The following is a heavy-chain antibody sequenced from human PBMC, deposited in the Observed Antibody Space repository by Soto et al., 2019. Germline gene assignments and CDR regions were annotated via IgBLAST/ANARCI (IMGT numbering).Heavy chain of an antibody. V-gene: IGHV3-23*01. CDR1: GFTFSSYA. CDR2: ISGSGGST. Sequence: PGGSLRLSCAASGFTFSSYAMSWVRQAPGKGLEWVSAISGSGGSTYYADSVKGRFTISRDNSKNTLYLQMNSLRAEDTAVYYCAKLWYYHDSSGYFDFWGQGTLVTVSS. CDR3: AKLWYYHDSSGYFDF. D-gene: IGHD3-22*01. J-gene: IGHJ4*02.